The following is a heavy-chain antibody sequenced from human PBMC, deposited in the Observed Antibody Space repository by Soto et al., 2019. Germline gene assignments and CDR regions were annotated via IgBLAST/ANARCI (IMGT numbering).Heavy chain of an antibody. Sequence: PSETLSLTCIVSGGSISSSSHYWGWIRQSPGKGLDWIGSIYYRGSAYYNPSLKSRVTISVDTSKNQFSLKLRSVTAADTSVYYCARHPGIAAHFDFWGQGTLVTVSS. CDR2: IYYRGSA. CDR3: ARHPGIAAHFDF. V-gene: IGHV4-39*01. CDR1: GGSISSSSHY. D-gene: IGHD6-13*01. J-gene: IGHJ4*02.